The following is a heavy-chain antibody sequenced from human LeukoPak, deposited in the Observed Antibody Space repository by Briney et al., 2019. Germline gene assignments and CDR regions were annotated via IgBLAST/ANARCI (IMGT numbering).Heavy chain of an antibody. CDR2: LYSGGNT. CDR1: GLTVSSSY. Sequence: GGSLRLSCAASGLTVSSSYMSWVRQAPGKGLEWVSVLYSGGNTYYADSVKGRFTIPRDNSKNTLYLQMNSLRGEDTAVYYCARGHIAVAGFYGAGPSDYWGQGTLVTVSS. V-gene: IGHV3-53*01. CDR3: ARGHIAVAGFYGAGPSDY. J-gene: IGHJ4*02. D-gene: IGHD6-19*01.